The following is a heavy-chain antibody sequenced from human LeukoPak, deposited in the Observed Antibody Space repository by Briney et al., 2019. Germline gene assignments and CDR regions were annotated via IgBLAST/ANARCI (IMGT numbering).Heavy chain of an antibody. CDR2: VSAGGIT. CDR3: AKRVNLEGLPGSFFDH. Sequence: PGGSVRLSCAASGFTFDNYAMSWVRQFPGRAGVGVSSVSAGGITHYGDSVRGRFTVSRDNSRNTLYLEMDSLRVEDTAVYYCAKRVNLEGLPGSFFDHWGQGTLVTVSS. D-gene: IGHD1-1*01. CDR1: GFTFDNYA. V-gene: IGHV3-23*01. J-gene: IGHJ4*02.